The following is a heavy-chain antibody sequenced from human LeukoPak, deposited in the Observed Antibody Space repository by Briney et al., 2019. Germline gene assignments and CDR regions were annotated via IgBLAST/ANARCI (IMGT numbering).Heavy chain of an antibody. CDR3: ARPMNIAAVDF. V-gene: IGHV4-59*08. D-gene: IGHD6-13*01. Sequence: SETLSLTCTVSGGSINSYYWSWIRQPPGKGLEWIGYIYYSGSTNYNPSLKSRVTISVNMSKNQFSLKLTSVTAADTAVYYCARPMNIAAVDFWGQGTLVTVSS. J-gene: IGHJ4*02. CDR1: GGSINSYY. CDR2: IYYSGST.